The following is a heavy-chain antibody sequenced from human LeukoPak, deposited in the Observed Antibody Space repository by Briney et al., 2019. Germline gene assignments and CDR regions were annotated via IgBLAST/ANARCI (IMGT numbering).Heavy chain of an antibody. V-gene: IGHV1-2*02. CDR2: INPNSGGT. J-gene: IGHJ4*02. CDR1: GYTFTGYY. CDR3: AKDQGRGYTYGLYYFDY. Sequence: KPGASVKVSCKASGYTFTGYYMHWVRQAPGQGLEWMGWINPNSGGTNYAQKFQGRVTMTRDTSSSTAYMELSRLRSDDTAMYYCAKDQGRGYTYGLYYFDYWGQGTLVTVSS. D-gene: IGHD5-18*01.